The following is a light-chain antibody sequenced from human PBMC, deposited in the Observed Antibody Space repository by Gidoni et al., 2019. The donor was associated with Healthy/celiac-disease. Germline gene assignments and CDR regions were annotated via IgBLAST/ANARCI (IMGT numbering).Light chain of an antibody. CDR3: FSYAGSSTYVV. J-gene: IGLJ2*01. CDR1: SSDVGSYNL. V-gene: IGLV2-23*02. CDR2: EVS. Sequence: QSALTQPASVSGYPGQSITISCTGTSSDVGSYNLVSWYQQHPGKAPKLMIYEVSKRPSGVSNRFSGSKSGNTASLTISGLQAEDEADYYCFSYAGSSTYVVFGGGTTLSFL.